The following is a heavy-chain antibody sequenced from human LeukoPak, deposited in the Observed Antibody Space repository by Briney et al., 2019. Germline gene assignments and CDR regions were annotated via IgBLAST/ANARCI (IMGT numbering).Heavy chain of an antibody. V-gene: IGHV3-23*01. J-gene: IGHJ4*02. Sequence: GGSLRLSCAASGFTFSSYAMSWVRQAPGKGLEWVSAISGSGGSTYYADSVEGRFTISRDNSKNTLYLQMNSLRVEDTAAYYCANYISRIHFDYWGQGTLVTVSS. D-gene: IGHD2-2*02. CDR2: ISGSGGST. CDR3: ANYISRIHFDY. CDR1: GFTFSSYA.